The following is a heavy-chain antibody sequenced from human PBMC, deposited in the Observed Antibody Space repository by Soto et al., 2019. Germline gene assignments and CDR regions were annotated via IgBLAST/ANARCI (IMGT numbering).Heavy chain of an antibody. Sequence: XGTLALTCDLSGDSIGRNVCWSCVRQPHGKGLEWIGEVYHNGLTDYNPSLRGRATMSADMSKNQFSLRVTSVTDADTAIYYCARAAALPGEADRFDYWGQGALVTVSS. CDR1: GDSIGRNVC. CDR3: ARAAALPGEADRFDY. V-gene: IGHV4-4*02. CDR2: VYHNGLT. J-gene: IGHJ4*02. D-gene: IGHD2-15*01.